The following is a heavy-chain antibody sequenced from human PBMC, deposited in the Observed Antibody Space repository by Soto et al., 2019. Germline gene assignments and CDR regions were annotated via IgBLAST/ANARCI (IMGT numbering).Heavy chain of an antibody. CDR1: GYTFTSYG. V-gene: IGHV1-18*01. D-gene: IGHD4-17*01. J-gene: IGHJ3*02. CDR3: ARDDTVTTSVDTRTDAFDI. Sequence: ASVKVSCKASGYTFTSYGISWVRQAPGQGLEWMGWISAYNGNTNYAQKLQGRVTMTTDTSTSTAYMELRSLRSDDTAVYYCARDDTVTTSVDTRTDAFDIWGQGTMVTVSS. CDR2: ISAYNGNT.